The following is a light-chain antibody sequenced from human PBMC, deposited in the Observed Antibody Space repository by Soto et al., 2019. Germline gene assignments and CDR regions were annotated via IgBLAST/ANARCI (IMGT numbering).Light chain of an antibody. CDR3: MQALQTPLT. CDR1: QSLLHSSGYNY. CDR2: LVS. J-gene: IGKJ5*01. V-gene: IGKV2-28*01. Sequence: EIVLTQSPLSLPVTPGEPASISCRSSQSLLHSSGYNYVDWYLQKPGQSPQLLIYLVSNRASGVTERFSGSGSVTDFILKISRGEAEDVGHYYCMQALQTPLTFGQGTRLEIK.